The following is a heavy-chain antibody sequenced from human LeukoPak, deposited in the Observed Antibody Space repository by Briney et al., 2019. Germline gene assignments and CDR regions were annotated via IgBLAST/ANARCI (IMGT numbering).Heavy chain of an antibody. D-gene: IGHD6-19*01. J-gene: IGHJ6*03. CDR3: ARDQWLVRDHYMDV. V-gene: IGHV3-53*01. CDR2: IYSDNT. CDR1: GFTVSSNS. Sequence: GGSLRLSCTVSGFTVSSNSMSWVRQAPGKGLEWVSFIYSDNTHYSDSVKGRFTISRDNARNSLYLQMNSLRAEDTAVYYCARDQWLVRDHYMDVWGKGTTVIVSS.